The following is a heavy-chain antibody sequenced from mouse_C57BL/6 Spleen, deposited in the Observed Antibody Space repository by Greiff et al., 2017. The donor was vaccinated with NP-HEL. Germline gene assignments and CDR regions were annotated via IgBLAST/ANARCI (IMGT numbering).Heavy chain of an antibody. CDR3: ARWGLGYSNYDFDY. CDR2: IHPNSGST. Sequence: QVQLQQPGAELVKPGASVKLSCKASGYTFTSYWMHWVKQRPGQGLEWIGMIHPNSGSTNYNEKFKSKATLTVDKSSSTAYMQLSSLTSEDSAVYYCARWGLGYSNYDFDYWGQGTTLTVSS. J-gene: IGHJ2*01. D-gene: IGHD2-5*01. V-gene: IGHV1-64*01. CDR1: GYTFTSYW.